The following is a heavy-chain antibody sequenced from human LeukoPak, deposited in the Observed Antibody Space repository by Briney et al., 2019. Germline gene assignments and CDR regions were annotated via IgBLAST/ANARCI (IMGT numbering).Heavy chain of an antibody. CDR2: ISGSGGST. CDR3: AKAIDCTNGVCYSDYYYYGMDV. V-gene: IGHV3-23*01. D-gene: IGHD2-8*01. J-gene: IGHJ6*02. CDR1: GFTFSSYA. Sequence: GGSLGLSCAASGFTFSSYAMSWVRQAPGKGLEWVSAISGSGGSTYYADSVKGRFTISRDNSKNTLYLQMNSLRAEDTAVYYCAKAIDCTNGVCYSDYYYYGMDVWGQGTTVTVSS.